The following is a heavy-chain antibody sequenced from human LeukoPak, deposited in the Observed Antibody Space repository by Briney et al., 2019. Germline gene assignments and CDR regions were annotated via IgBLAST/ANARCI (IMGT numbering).Heavy chain of an antibody. V-gene: IGHV1-58*02. CDR2: IVVGSGNT. J-gene: IGHJ4*02. D-gene: IGHD3-22*01. CDR3: ARDGDYYDSSGYTDY. CDR1: GFTFTSSA. Sequence: ASVKVSCKASGFTFTSSAMQWVRQARGQRLEWIGWIVVGSGNTNYAQKFQERVTITRDMSTSTAYMELSSLRSEDTAVYYCARDGDYYDSSGYTDYWGQGTLVTVSS.